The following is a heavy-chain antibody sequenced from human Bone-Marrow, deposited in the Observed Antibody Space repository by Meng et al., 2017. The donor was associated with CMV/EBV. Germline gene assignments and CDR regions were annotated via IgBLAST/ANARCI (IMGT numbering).Heavy chain of an antibody. J-gene: IGHJ3*02. D-gene: IGHD3-9*01. V-gene: IGHV3-7*01. CDR2: IKQDGSEK. CDR1: GFTFSSYW. Sequence: GESLKISCAASGFTFSSYWMSWARQAPGKGLEWVANIKQDGSEKYYVDSVKGRFTISRDNAKNSLYLQMNSLRAEDTAVYYCARVGYDILTGYPADAFDIWGQGTMVTVSS. CDR3: ARVGYDILTGYPADAFDI.